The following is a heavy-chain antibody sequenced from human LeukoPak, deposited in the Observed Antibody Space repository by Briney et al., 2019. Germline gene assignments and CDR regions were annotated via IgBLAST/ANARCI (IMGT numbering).Heavy chain of an antibody. CDR2: IKQDGSEK. CDR3: ARGLSGPHYFDY. V-gene: IGHV3-7*01. D-gene: IGHD3-3*01. CDR1: GFTFSSYW. J-gene: IGHJ4*02. Sequence: GGSLRLSCAASGFTFSSYWMSWVRQAPGKGLEWVANIKQDGSEKYYVNSVKGRFTISRDNAKNSPYLQMNSLRAEDTAVYYCARGLSGPHYFDYWGQETLVTVSS.